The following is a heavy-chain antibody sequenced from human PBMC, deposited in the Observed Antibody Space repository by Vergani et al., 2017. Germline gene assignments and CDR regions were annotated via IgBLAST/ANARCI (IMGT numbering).Heavy chain of an antibody. J-gene: IGHJ6*02. CDR3: AKGVYCSSTSCYEGRGYYYGMGV. D-gene: IGHD2-2*01. V-gene: IGHV3-66*01. CDR1: GFTVSSNY. Sequence: EVQLLESGGGSAQPGESLRLSCVASGFTVSSNYMSWVRQAPGKGLEWVSVIYSGGSTYYADSVKGRFIISRDNSKNTLYLQMNSLRADDTAVYYCAKGVYCSSTSCYEGRGYYYGMGVWGQGTTVTFSS. CDR2: IYSGGST.